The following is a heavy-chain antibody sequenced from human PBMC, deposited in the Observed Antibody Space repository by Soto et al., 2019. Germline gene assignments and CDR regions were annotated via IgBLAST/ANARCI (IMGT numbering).Heavy chain of an antibody. J-gene: IGHJ6*02. CDR1: GYTFTSYG. CDR3: ARAGCSGGSCYSEIRYYYYGMDV. V-gene: IGHV1-18*01. D-gene: IGHD2-15*01. Sequence: QVQLVQSGAEVKKPGASVKVSCKASGYTFTSYGISWVRQALDQGLGGWGWLGAYIVKTNKAKKLQGRVTMTTDTSTSTAYMELRSLRSDDTAVYYCARAGCSGGSCYSEIRYYYYGMDVWGQGTTVTVSS. CDR2: LGAYIVKT.